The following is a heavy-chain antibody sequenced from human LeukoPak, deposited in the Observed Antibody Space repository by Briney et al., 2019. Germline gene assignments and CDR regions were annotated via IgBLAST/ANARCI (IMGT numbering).Heavy chain of an antibody. Sequence: GGSLRLSCAPSGFIFSTYWMMWARQAPGKGLEWVANMKGDGSEIHYVDSVKGRFTISRDNARNSLFMQMNGLRPEDTAVYYCARPAYTAAYDLWGQGTMVTVSS. CDR1: GFIFSTYW. J-gene: IGHJ3*01. D-gene: IGHD3-16*01. V-gene: IGHV3-7*01. CDR3: ARPAYTAAYDL. CDR2: MKGDGSEI.